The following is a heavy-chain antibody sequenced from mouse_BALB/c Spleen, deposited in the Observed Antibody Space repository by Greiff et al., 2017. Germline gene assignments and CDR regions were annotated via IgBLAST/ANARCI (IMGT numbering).Heavy chain of an antibody. D-gene: IGHD2-1*01. CDR2: INYSGNT. CDR1: GDSITSGY. CDR3: ARSYGNFDYAMDY. Sequence: DVKLVESGPSLVKPSQTLSLTCSVTGDSITSGYWNWVRKFPGSKLEYMGYINYSGNTYYNPSLKSRISITRDTSKNQYYLQLNSVTTEDTATYYCARSYGNFDYAMDYWGQGTSVTVSS. V-gene: IGHV3-8*02. J-gene: IGHJ4*01.